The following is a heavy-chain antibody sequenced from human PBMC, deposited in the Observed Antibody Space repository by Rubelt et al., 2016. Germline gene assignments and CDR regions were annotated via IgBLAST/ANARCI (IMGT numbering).Heavy chain of an antibody. CDR3: AGALAGYASGRGWFDP. Sequence: QVELQASGPGLVKPSQTLSLTCIVSGGSISTDDYYWGWIRQHPGKGLEWIGYIYNSATTCSKPSLKSRVTISAETSQNQSSLTLSSVTAADTAVYYCAGALAGYASGRGWFDPWGQGTLVTVSS. J-gene: IGHJ5*02. V-gene: IGHV4-31*03. CDR2: IYNSATT. D-gene: IGHD3-10*01. CDR1: GGSISTDDYY.